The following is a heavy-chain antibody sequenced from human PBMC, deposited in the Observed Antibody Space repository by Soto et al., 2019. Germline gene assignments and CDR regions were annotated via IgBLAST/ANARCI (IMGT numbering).Heavy chain of an antibody. CDR2: ISGDGTRT. CDR1: GFTFSTYW. J-gene: IGHJ4*02. Sequence: GGSLRLSCAASGFTFSTYWMHWVRQGPGKGLVWVSRISGDGTRTNYADSVGGRFTVSRDNAKNTLYLQINSLTAEDTAVYYCARGTLTSLDMVDYWGQRTLVTVAS. D-gene: IGHD1-7*01. V-gene: IGHV3-74*01. CDR3: ARGTLTSLDMVDY.